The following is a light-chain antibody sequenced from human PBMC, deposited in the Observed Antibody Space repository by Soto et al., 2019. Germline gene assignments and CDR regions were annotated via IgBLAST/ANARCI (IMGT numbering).Light chain of an antibody. Sequence: QAVLTQPASVSGSPGQSIPISCTGTSSDVGGYNYVSWYQQHPGKAPKLMIYEVSNRPSGVSNRFSGSKSGNTASLTISGLQAEDEADYYCSSYTSSSTLGVFGGGTKLTVL. CDR2: EVS. V-gene: IGLV2-14*01. CDR1: SSDVGGYNY. CDR3: SSYTSSSTLGV. J-gene: IGLJ2*01.